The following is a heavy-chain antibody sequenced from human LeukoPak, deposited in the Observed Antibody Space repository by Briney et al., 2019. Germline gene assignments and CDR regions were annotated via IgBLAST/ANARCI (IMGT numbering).Heavy chain of an antibody. V-gene: IGHV4-4*09. J-gene: IGHJ5*02. CDR1: GGSISTYY. D-gene: IGHD6-19*01. CDR3: ARYELSGSGWYRWVNWFDP. Sequence: SETLSLTCTVSGGSISTYYWSWIRQPPGKGLEWIGYIYTSGSTNYNPSLKSRVTISVDTSKNQFSLKLSSVTAADTAVYYCARYELSGSGWYRWVNWFDPWGQGTLVTVSS. CDR2: IYTSGST.